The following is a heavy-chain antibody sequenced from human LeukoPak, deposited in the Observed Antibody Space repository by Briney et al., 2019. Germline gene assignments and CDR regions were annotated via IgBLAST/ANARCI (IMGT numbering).Heavy chain of an antibody. CDR2: ISNSGGST. CDR1: GFTFTSYA. CDR3: AKGSSWYQFDY. D-gene: IGHD6-13*01. V-gene: IGHV3-23*01. Sequence: GGSLRLSCATSGFTFTSYAMSWVRQAPGKGLEWVSAISNSGGSTYYADSVKGRFTISRDNSKNTLYLQMNSLRAEDTAVYYCAKGSSWYQFDYWGQGTLVTVSS. J-gene: IGHJ4*02.